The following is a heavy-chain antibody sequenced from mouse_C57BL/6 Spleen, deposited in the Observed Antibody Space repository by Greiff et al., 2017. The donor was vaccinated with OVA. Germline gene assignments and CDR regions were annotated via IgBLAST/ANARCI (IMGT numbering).Heavy chain of an antibody. CDR3: ARPRYNYAMDY. CDR2: IDPSDSYT. CDR1: GYTFTSYW. V-gene: IGHV1-50*01. J-gene: IGHJ4*01. D-gene: IGHD1-1*01. Sequence: VQLQQPGAELVKPGASVKLSCKASGYTFTSYWMQWVKQRPGQGLEWIGEIDPSDSYTNYNQKFKGKATLTVDTSSSTAYMQLSSLTSEDAAVYYCARPRYNYAMDYWGQGTSVTVSS.